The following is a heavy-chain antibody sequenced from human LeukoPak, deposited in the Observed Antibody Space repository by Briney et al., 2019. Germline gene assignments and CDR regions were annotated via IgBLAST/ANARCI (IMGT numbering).Heavy chain of an antibody. Sequence: GGSPRLSCAASGFTFSSYAMHWVRQAPGKGLEWVAVISYDGSNKYYADSVKGRFTISRDNSKNTLYLQMNGLRAEDTAVYYCARGGYSGYPYYFDYWGQGTLVTVSS. J-gene: IGHJ4*02. CDR3: ARGGYSGYPYYFDY. CDR1: GFTFSSYA. CDR2: ISYDGSNK. D-gene: IGHD5-12*01. V-gene: IGHV3-30-3*01.